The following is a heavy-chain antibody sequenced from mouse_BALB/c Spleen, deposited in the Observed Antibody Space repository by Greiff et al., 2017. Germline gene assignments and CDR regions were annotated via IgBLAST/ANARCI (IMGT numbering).Heavy chain of an antibody. CDR2: ISSGGSYT. J-gene: IGHJ3*01. CDR1: GFTFSSYA. CDR3: APNGGSYAWFAY. V-gene: IGHV5-9-3*01. Sequence: EVHLVESGGGLVKPGGSLKLSCAASGFTFSSYAMSWVRQTPEKRLEWVATISSGGSYTYYPDSVKGRFTISRDNAKNTLYLQMSSLRSEDTAMYYCAPNGGSYAWFAYWGQGTLVTVSA. D-gene: IGHD1-1*02.